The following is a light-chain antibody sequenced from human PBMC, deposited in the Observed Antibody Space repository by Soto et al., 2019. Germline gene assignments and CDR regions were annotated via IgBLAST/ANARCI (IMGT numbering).Light chain of an antibody. J-gene: IGLJ2*01. CDR3: RSYKTRSTLV. V-gene: IGLV2-14*01. CDR2: DVT. CDR1: SSDVGAYDF. Sequence: QSALTQPASVSGSPGQSITISCTGTSSDVGAYDFVSWYQHSPGKAPKLVTFDVTHRPPGISDRFSGSKSANTASLTISGLQAADEAFYYCRSYKTRSTLVFGGGPKLTVL.